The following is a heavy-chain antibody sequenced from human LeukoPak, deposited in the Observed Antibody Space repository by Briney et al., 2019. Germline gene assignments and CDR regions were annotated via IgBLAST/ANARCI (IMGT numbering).Heavy chain of an antibody. CDR3: AKGSGYYDH. J-gene: IGHJ4*02. CDR1: GFTFTSYA. Sequence: GGSLRLSCAASGFTFTSYATYWVRQAPGKGLEWVSAVGGTGRGTYYAGSVQGRFTISRDNSKDMSYLQMNSLRVEDTAVYFCAKGSGYYDHWGQGTLVTVSS. V-gene: IGHV3-23*01. CDR2: VGGTGRGT. D-gene: IGHD3-3*01.